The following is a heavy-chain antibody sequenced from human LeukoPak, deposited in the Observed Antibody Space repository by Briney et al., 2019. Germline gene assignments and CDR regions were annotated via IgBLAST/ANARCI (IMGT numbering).Heavy chain of an antibody. CDR2: IYYSGRT. CDR1: DGSISSYD. D-gene: IGHD2-15*01. J-gene: IGHJ4*02. CDR3: ARIYCSGGSCYSFFDY. V-gene: IGHV4-59*01. Sequence: SETLSLTCTVSDGSISSYDWSWIRQPPGKGLECIGYIYYSGRTNYNPSLKSRVTISLDTSKNQFSLKLSSVTAADTAVYYCARIYCSGGSCYSFFDYWGQGTLVTVSS.